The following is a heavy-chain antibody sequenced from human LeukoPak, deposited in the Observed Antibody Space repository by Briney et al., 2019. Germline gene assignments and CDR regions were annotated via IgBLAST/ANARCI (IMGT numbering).Heavy chain of an antibody. D-gene: IGHD4-23*01. CDR1: GGSISSGGYY. Sequence: SETLSLTCTVSGGSISSGGYYWSWIRQHPGKGLEWIGYIYYSGSTYYNPSLKSRVTISVDTSKNQFSLKLSSVTAADTAVYYCARAVDYGGNSDYFDYWGQGTLVTVSS. CDR3: ARAVDYGGNSDYFDY. CDR2: IYYSGST. J-gene: IGHJ4*02. V-gene: IGHV4-31*03.